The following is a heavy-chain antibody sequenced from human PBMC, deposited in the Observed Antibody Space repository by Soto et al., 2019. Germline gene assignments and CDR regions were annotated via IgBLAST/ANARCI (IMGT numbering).Heavy chain of an antibody. V-gene: IGHV3-13*01. D-gene: IGHD6-25*01. CDR3: ARGTSHPHKDSSEDYYYGMDV. CDR2: IGTAGDT. CDR1: GFTFSSYD. Sequence: GGSLILSCAASGFTFSSYDMHWVRQATGKGLEWVSAIGTAGDTYYPGSVKGRFTISRENAKNSLYLQMNSLRAGDTAVYYYARGTSHPHKDSSEDYYYGMDVWGQGTTVTVSS. J-gene: IGHJ6*02.